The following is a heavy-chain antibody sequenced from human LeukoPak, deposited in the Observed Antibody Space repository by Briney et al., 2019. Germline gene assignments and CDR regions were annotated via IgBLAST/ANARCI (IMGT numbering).Heavy chain of an antibody. J-gene: IGHJ4*02. D-gene: IGHD3-10*01. V-gene: IGHV4-38-2*01. CDR1: GYSISRGYY. Sequence: ETLSFTCAVSGYSISRGYYWGWIRQPPGKGLEWIGSIYHSGCTYYNPSLKSRVTTSVDTSKNQFSLKVRSVTAADTAVYYCAGWFGELLSLFAYWGQGTLVTVSS. CDR3: AGWFGELLSLFAY. CDR2: IYHSGCT.